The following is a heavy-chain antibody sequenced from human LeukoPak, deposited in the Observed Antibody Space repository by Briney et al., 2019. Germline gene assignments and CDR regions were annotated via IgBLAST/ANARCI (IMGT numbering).Heavy chain of an antibody. CDR1: GGSISSYY. V-gene: IGHV4-59*07. CDR3: ARTMVRGVINYFDY. CDR2: IYYSGST. D-gene: IGHD3-10*01. Sequence: SDTLSLTCTVPGGSISSYYWSWLRQPPGKGLEWIGYIYYSGSTNYNPSLKSRVTISVDTSKNQFSLKLSSVTAADTAVYYCARTMVRGVINYFDYWGQGTLVTVSS. J-gene: IGHJ4*02.